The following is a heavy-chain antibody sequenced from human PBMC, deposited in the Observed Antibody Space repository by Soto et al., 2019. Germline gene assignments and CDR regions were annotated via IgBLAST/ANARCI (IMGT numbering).Heavy chain of an antibody. CDR2: IYYTGTT. CDR3: ARDGSGSYYGMDV. D-gene: IGHD3-10*01. Sequence: SETLSLTCTISRDSISSHYWSWIRQPPGKGLEWIAYIYYTGTTNYNPSLKSRVTISVDTSKNQFSLKVSSVTAADTAVYYCARDGSGSYYGMDVWGQGTTVTVS. V-gene: IGHV4-59*11. J-gene: IGHJ6*02. CDR1: RDSISSHY.